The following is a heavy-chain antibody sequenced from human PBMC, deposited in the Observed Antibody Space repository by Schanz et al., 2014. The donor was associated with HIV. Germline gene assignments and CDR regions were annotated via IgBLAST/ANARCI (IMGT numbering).Heavy chain of an antibody. J-gene: IGHJ6*02. CDR2: IWYDGTTK. Sequence: QVHLVESGGGVVQTGRSLRLSCAASGFSFNSYGMHWVRQPPGKGLEWVAVIWYDGTTKYYGDSVKGRFTISRDNSKNTLNLQMKSLRAEDTAVYYCAKDRNYYDSKYRGKGNYYYYYGMDVWGQGTTVTVSS. CDR1: GFSFNSYG. CDR3: AKDRNYYDSKYRGKGNYYYYYGMDV. V-gene: IGHV3-33*06. D-gene: IGHD3-22*01.